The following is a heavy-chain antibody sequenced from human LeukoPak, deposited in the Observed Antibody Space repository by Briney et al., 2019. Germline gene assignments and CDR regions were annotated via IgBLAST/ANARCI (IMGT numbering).Heavy chain of an antibody. V-gene: IGHV3-21*01. CDR2: ISSKSDYL. Sequence: GGSLRLSCAASGFTFSSYRMNWVRQAPGKGLEWVSSISSKSDYLYYAGSLKGRFTISRDNAKNSLYLQMNSLRAEDTAVYYCARGSGTWFFEYWGPGTLVTVSS. CDR1: GFTFSSYR. J-gene: IGHJ4*02. CDR3: ARGSGTWFFEY. D-gene: IGHD6-13*01.